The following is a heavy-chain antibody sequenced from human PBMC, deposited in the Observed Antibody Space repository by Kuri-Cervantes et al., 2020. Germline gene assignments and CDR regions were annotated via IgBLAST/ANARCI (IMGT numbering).Heavy chain of an antibody. Sequence: ASVKVSCKASGYTFTSYGISWVRQAPGQGLEWMGWISAYNGNTNYAQKLQGRVTMTTDTSTSTAYMELRSLRSDDTAVYYCARDVYGGYGASYYYYYGMDVWGQGTTVTVSS. D-gene: IGHD4-17*01. CDR2: ISAYNGNT. CDR3: ARDVYGGYGASYYYYYGMDV. CDR1: GYTFTSYG. J-gene: IGHJ6*02. V-gene: IGHV1-18*01.